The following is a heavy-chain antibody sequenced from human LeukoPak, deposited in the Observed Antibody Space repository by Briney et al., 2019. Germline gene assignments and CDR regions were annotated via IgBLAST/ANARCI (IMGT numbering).Heavy chain of an antibody. J-gene: IGHJ4*02. CDR3: ARDAGVSDEPFYFHS. D-gene: IGHD3-10*01. CDR2: IYSGGST. Sequence: GGSLRLSCAASGFTVSSNYMSWVRQAPGKGLEWVSVIYSGGSTYYADSVKGRFTISRDNSKNSLYLQMNSLRAEDTAVYYCARDAGVSDEPFYFHSWGQGTLVTVSS. CDR1: GFTVSSNY. V-gene: IGHV3-53*01.